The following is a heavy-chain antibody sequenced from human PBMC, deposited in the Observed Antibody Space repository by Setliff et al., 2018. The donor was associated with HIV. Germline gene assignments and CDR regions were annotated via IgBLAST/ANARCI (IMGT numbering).Heavy chain of an antibody. D-gene: IGHD6-13*01. V-gene: IGHV3-30*02. CDR1: GFTFSSYA. J-gene: IGHJ4*02. CDR3: AKDVARRLAAIGRRGFFDS. CDR2: LRFDGSNQ. Sequence: GGSLRLSCEASGFTFSSYAMHWVRQAPGKGLGWVAFLRFDGSNQYYADSVKGRFTISRDNSRNTLYLQMHSLTPEDTAVYYCAKDVARRLAAIGRRGFFDSWGQGTLVTVSS.